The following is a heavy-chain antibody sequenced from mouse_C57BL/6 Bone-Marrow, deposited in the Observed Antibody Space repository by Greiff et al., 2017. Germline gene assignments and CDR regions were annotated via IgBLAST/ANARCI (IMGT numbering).Heavy chain of an antibody. CDR1: GFTFSDYY. V-gene: IGHV5-16*01. CDR2: INYDGSSI. J-gene: IGHJ4*01. Sequence: EVQLVESEGGLVQPGSSMKLSCTASGFTFSDYYMAWVRQVPEKGLEWVANINYDGSSIYYLDSLKSRLIISRDNAKNILYLQMSSLTYEDTATYYCARDATTGAMDYWGQGTSVTVSS. D-gene: IGHD1-1*01. CDR3: ARDATTGAMDY.